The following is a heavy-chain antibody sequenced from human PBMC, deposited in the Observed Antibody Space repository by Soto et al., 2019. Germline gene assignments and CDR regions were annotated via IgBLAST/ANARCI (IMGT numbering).Heavy chain of an antibody. Sequence: QVQLVQSGAEVKKPGASVKVSCKASGYTFTSYGIIWVRQAPGQGLEWIGWISAYNGNTNYAQKLQGRVTMTTDTSTSTAYMELRSLRSDDTAVYYCARETSPSLADYYYYGMYVWGQGTTVTVSS. V-gene: IGHV1-18*01. CDR2: ISAYNGNT. J-gene: IGHJ6*02. CDR3: ARETSPSLADYYYYGMYV. CDR1: GYTFTSYG. D-gene: IGHD4-17*01.